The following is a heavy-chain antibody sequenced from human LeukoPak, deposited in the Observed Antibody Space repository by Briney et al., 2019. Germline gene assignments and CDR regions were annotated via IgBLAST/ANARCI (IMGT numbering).Heavy chain of an antibody. V-gene: IGHV3-74*01. CDR3: VRESGYCSGTHCWLPADH. Sequence: GGSLRLSSAPSLFTFTSYSMDAVRHTPRRGLEFVSRINSAERSQIYAASVKGRSTISRDSAKDTLHLQMNSLRAEDTAVYCCVRESGYCSGTHCWLPADHWGEG. D-gene: IGHD2-2*01. J-gene: IGHJ4*02. CDR1: LFTFTSYS. CDR2: INSAERSQ.